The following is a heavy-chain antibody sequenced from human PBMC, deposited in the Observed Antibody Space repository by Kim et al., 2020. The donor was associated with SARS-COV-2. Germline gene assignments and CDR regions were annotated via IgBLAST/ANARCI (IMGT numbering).Heavy chain of an antibody. CDR3: ARDRRRGGYNVDYYYGMEV. V-gene: IGHV3-33*01. Sequence: GGSLRLSCAASGFTFSSYGMHWVRQAPGKGLEWVAVIWDDGSNKYYADSVKGRFTISRDNSKNTLYLQMNSLRAEDTAVYYCARDRRRGGYNVDYYYGMEVWGQGTTVSVSS. J-gene: IGHJ6*02. D-gene: IGHD5-12*01. CDR2: IWDDGSNK. CDR1: GFTFSSYG.